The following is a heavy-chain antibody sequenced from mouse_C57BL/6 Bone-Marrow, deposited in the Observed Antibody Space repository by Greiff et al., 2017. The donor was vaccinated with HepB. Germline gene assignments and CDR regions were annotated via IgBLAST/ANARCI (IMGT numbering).Heavy chain of an antibody. V-gene: IGHV5-15*01. Sequence: EVKLQESGGGLVQPGGSLKLSCAASGFTFSDYGMAWVRQAPRKGPEWVAFISNLAYSIYYADTVTGRFTISRENAKNTLYLEMSSLRSEDTAMYYCAGSSGYWGQGTLVTVSA. CDR1: GFTFSDYG. CDR3: AGSSGY. CDR2: ISNLAYSI. J-gene: IGHJ3*01. D-gene: IGHD1-1*01.